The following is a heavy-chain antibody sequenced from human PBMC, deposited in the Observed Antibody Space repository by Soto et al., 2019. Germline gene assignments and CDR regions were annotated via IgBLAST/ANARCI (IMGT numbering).Heavy chain of an antibody. CDR3: AASTLAYCGGDCYPPRY. CDR2: IVVGSGNT. CDR1: GFTFTSSA. V-gene: IGHV1-58*01. Sequence: ASVKVSCKASGFTFTSSAVQWVRQARGQRLEWIGWIVVGSGNTNYAQKFQERVTITRDMSTSTAYMELSSLRSEDTAVYYCAASTLAYCGGDCYPPRYWGQGTLVTVSS. D-gene: IGHD2-21*02. J-gene: IGHJ4*02.